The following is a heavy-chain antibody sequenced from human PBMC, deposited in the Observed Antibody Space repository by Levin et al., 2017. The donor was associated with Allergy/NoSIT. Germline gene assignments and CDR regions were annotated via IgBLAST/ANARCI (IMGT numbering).Heavy chain of an antibody. CDR2: IDSTSTYL. Sequence: MSGGSLRLSCAASGFTFSTYSMNWVRQAPGKGLEWVSSIDSTSTYLCYADSVKGRFRISRDNTKNSLYLQLNSLRAEDTAVYYCASEVVAPSALDYWGQGTLVTVSS. D-gene: IGHD2-15*01. V-gene: IGHV3-21*01. CDR1: GFTFSTYS. CDR3: ASEVVAPSALDY. J-gene: IGHJ4*02.